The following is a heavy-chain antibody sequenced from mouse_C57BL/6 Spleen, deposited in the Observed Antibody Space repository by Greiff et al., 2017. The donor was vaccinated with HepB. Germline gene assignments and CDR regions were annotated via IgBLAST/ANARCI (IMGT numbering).Heavy chain of an antibody. J-gene: IGHJ3*01. CDR3: ASFSYPSFAY. Sequence: QQSCKAFGYTFTSYWMHWVKQRPIQGLEWIGNIDPSDSETHYNQKFKDKATLTVDKSSSTAYMQLSSLTSEDSAVYYCASFSYPSFAYWGQGTLVTVSA. CDR2: IDPSDSET. CDR1: GYTFTSYW. D-gene: IGHD2-10*01. V-gene: IGHV1-52*01.